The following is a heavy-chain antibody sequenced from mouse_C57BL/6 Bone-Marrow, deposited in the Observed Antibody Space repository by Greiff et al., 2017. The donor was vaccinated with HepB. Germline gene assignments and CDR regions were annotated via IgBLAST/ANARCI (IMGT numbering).Heavy chain of an antibody. J-gene: IGHJ2*01. CDR1: GYTFTSYW. CDR3: ASGAVVSFDY. V-gene: IGHV1-50*01. Sequence: VQLQQPGAELVKPGASVKLSCKASGYTFTSYWMQWVKQRPGQGLEWIGEIDPSDSYTNYNQKFKGKATLTVDTSSSTAYMQLSSLTSEDSAVYYCASGAVVSFDYWGQGTTLTVSS. D-gene: IGHD1-1*01. CDR2: IDPSDSYT.